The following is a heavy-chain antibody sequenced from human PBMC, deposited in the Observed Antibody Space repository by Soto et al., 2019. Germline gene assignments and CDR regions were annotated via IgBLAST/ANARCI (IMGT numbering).Heavy chain of an antibody. CDR2: ISYDGSNK. CDR1: GFTFSSYA. Sequence: GSLRLSCAASGFTFSSYAMHWVRQAPGKGLEWVAVISYDGSNKYYADSVKGRFTISRDNSKNTLYLQMNSLRAEDTAVYYCARDDRITIVPEVPHLVYWGQGTLVTVSS. J-gene: IGHJ4*02. V-gene: IGHV3-30-3*01. CDR3: ARDDRITIVPEVPHLVY. D-gene: IGHD3-3*01.